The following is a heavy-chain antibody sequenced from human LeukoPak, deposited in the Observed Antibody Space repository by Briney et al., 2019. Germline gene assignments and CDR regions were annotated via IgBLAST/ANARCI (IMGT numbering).Heavy chain of an antibody. D-gene: IGHD3-3*01. CDR3: AKDINGALNYDWYGMDV. V-gene: IGHV3-9*01. Sequence: PGRSLRLSCAASGFTFDDYAMHWVRHAPGKGLEWVSGISWKSGSKGYADSVKGRFTISRANAKTSLYPQMNSLRAEDTALYYCAKDINGALNYDWYGMDVWGQGTTVTVSS. CDR1: GFTFDDYA. J-gene: IGHJ6*02. CDR2: ISWKSGSK.